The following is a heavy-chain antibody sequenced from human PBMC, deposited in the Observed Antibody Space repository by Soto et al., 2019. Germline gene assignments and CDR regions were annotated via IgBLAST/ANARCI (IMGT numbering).Heavy chain of an antibody. J-gene: IGHJ4*02. V-gene: IGHV4-34*01. CDR1: GGSMISGIYY. CDR3: ARDKITGLFDY. D-gene: IGHD2-8*02. Sequence: SETLSLTCTFSGGSMISGIYYWSWIRQPPGTGLEWIGEINHSGSTNYNPSLKSRVTISVDTSKNQFSLKLTSVTAADTAVYYCARDKITGLFDYWGQGTLVTVSS. CDR2: INHSGST.